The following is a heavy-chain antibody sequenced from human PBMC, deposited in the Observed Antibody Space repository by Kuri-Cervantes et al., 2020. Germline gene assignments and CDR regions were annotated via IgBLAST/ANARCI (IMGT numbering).Heavy chain of an antibody. CDR1: GFTFSSYW. Sequence: GESLKIFCAASGFTFSSYWMSWVRQAPGKGLEWVANINYHGSQKYYVDSVKGRFTISRDNAKNSLYLQMNSLRAEDTAVYYCARDPFAIAAWGDYYYGMDVWGQGTTVTVSS. CDR2: INYHGSQK. J-gene: IGHJ6*02. D-gene: IGHD6-6*01. V-gene: IGHV3-7*01. CDR3: ARDPFAIAAWGDYYYGMDV.